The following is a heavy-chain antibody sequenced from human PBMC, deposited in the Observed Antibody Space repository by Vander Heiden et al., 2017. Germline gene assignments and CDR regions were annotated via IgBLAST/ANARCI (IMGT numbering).Heavy chain of an antibody. CDR3: TADLNRISTTLDY. CDR1: GLTFSAAW. V-gene: IGHV3-15*01. J-gene: IGHJ4*02. Sequence: EVQLVESGGGLVTPGGSLRLSCGASGLTFSAAWLPWVRQAPGKGLEWVGRIKSKSDGGTTDYAAPVKGRFTISRDDSKDTLYLQLNSLKTEDTAVYYCTADLNRISTTLDYWGRGTLVTVSS. D-gene: IGHD1-1*01. CDR2: IKSKSDGGTT.